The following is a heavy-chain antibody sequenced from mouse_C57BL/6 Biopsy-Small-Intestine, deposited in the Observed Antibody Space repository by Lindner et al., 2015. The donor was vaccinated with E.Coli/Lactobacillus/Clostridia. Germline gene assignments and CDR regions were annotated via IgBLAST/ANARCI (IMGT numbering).Heavy chain of an antibody. V-gene: IGHV1-14*01. J-gene: IGHJ2*01. CDR1: GYTFANHV. CDR3: AREGSRYEGVDY. Sequence: VQLQESGPELVKPGASVKMSCKASGYTFANHVMHWVKQKPGQGLEWIGYIYPYNDGTKYNEKFKGKATLTSAKSSSTAYMELSSLASEDSAVYYCAREGSRYEGVDYWGQGTTLTVSS. CDR2: IYPYNDGT. D-gene: IGHD1-1*01.